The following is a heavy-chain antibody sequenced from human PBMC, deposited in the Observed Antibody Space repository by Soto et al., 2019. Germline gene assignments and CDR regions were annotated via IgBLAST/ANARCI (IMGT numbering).Heavy chain of an antibody. J-gene: IGHJ4*02. V-gene: IGHV1-69*13. Sequence: SVKVSCKASGGTFSSYAISWVRQAPGQGLEWMGGIIPIFGTANYAQKFQGRVTITADESTSTAYMELSSLRSEDTAVYYCAGEGRIQLWSPFDYWGQGTLVTVSS. D-gene: IGHD5-18*01. CDR2: IIPIFGTA. CDR1: GGTFSSYA. CDR3: AGEGRIQLWSPFDY.